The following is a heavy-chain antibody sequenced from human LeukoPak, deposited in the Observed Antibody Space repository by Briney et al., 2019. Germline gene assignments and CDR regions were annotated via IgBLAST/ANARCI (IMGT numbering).Heavy chain of an antibody. CDR3: ARDSETETGWYYYGMDV. CDR2: IYSGAST. J-gene: IGHJ6*02. Sequence: GGSLRLSCAASGFTVSRNYMNWVRQAPGKGLGWVSVIYSGASTYYADSVKGRFTITRDNSKNTVYLQMNSLRAEDTAVYYCARDSETETGWYYYGMDVWGQGTTVTVSS. CDR1: GFTVSRNY. V-gene: IGHV3-53*01. D-gene: IGHD1-1*01.